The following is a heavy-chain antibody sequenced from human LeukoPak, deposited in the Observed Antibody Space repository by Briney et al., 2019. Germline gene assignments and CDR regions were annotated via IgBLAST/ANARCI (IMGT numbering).Heavy chain of an antibody. V-gene: IGHV4-59*08. CDR1: GGSISSDY. D-gene: IGHD6-19*01. CDR2: IYCSGKT. Sequence: PSETLSLTCTVSGGSISSDYWSWIRQSPEKGLEWIGYIYCSGKTNYNPSLKSRVTISVETSKSQFSLKLSSVTAADTAVYYCARGAGWYPHWGQGGLVTVSS. CDR3: ARGAGWYPH. J-gene: IGHJ4*02.